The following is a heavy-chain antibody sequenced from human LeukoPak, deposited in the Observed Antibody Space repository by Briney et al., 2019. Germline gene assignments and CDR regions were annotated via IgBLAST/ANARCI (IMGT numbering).Heavy chain of an antibody. CDR3: ARSRDYYDSSGYYFGFDY. CDR2: IIPIFGTA. V-gene: IGHV1-69*05. J-gene: IGHJ4*02. Sequence: SVKVSCKASGGTFGSYAISWVRQAPGQGLEWMGGIIPIFGTANYAQKFQGRVTITTDVSTSTAYMELSSLRSEDTAVYYCARSRDYYDSSGYYFGFDYWGQGTLVTVSS. CDR1: GGTFGSYA. D-gene: IGHD3-22*01.